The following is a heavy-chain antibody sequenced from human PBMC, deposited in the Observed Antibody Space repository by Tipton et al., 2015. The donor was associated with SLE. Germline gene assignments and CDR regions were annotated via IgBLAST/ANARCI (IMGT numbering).Heavy chain of an antibody. CDR1: GFTVSSNY. D-gene: IGHD6-13*01. Sequence: SLRLSCAASGFTVSSNYMSWVRQAPGKGLERASVIYSGGSTYYADSVKGRFTISRDNSKNPLYLQMNSLRAEDTAVYYCARDKVSAGYYGMNVWCQGTTFTVS. J-gene: IGHJ6*02. CDR2: IYSGGST. CDR3: ARDKVSAGYYGMNV. V-gene: IGHV3-53*05.